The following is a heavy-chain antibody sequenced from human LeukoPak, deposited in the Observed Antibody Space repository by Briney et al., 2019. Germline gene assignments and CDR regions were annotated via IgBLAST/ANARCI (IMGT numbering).Heavy chain of an antibody. J-gene: IGHJ4*02. CDR3: ARARGYCSSTSCSLDFGY. CDR1: GGSISPYY. Sequence: SETLSLTCTVSGGSISPYYWSWIRQPPGKGLEWTGYIYYSGSTNYNPSLKSRVTISVDTSKNQFSLRLSSVTAADTAVYYCARARGYCSSTSCSLDFGYWGQGTLVTVSS. V-gene: IGHV4-59*01. D-gene: IGHD2-2*01. CDR2: IYYSGST.